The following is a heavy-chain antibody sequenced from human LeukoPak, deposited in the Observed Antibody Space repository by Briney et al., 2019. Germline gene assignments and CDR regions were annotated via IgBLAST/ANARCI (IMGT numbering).Heavy chain of an antibody. CDR3: ARVTTGTPVNWFDP. Sequence: SETLSLTCAVSGYSISSGYYWGWIRQPPGKGLEWIGSIYHSGSTYYNPSLKSRVTISVDTSKNQFSLKLSSVTAADTAVYYCARVTTGTPVNWFDPWGQGTLVTVSS. V-gene: IGHV4-38-2*01. CDR2: IYHSGST. D-gene: IGHD1-1*01. CDR1: GYSISSGYY. J-gene: IGHJ5*02.